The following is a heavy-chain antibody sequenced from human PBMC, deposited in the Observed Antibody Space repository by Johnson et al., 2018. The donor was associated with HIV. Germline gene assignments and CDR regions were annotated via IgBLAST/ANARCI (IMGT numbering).Heavy chain of an antibody. V-gene: IGHV3-30*04. D-gene: IGHD3-3*01. CDR3: ARPAGDFWSGYYDAFEI. J-gene: IGHJ3*02. CDR2: ISYDGTNN. Sequence: KGLEWVAVISYDGTNNQNGDSVKGRFTISRDNSKNTLYLQMNSLRAEDTAVYYCARPAGDFWSGYYDAFEIWGQGTTVIVSS.